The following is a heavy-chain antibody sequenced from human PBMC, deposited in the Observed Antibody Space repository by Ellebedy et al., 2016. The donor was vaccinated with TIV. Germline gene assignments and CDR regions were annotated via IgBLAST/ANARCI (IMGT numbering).Heavy chain of an antibody. CDR2: TYYRSKWYT. V-gene: IGHV6-1*01. CDR1: GDSVSSISSA. D-gene: IGHD3-3*01. J-gene: IGHJ5*02. Sequence: MPSETLSLTCAISGDSVSSISSAWNWIRQSPSRGLEWLGRTYYRSKWYTDYAVSVKSRIILNPDTPKNQVSLQLNSVTPEDTAVYYCARSSRTITIFGVVSEQFDPWGQGTLVIVSS. CDR3: ARSSRTITIFGVVSEQFDP.